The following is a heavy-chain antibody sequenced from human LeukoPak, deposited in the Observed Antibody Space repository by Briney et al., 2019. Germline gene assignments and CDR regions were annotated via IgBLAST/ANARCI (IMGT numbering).Heavy chain of an antibody. D-gene: IGHD4-17*01. V-gene: IGHV1-2*02. CDR2: INPNSGGT. J-gene: IGHJ4*02. CDR3: ARVSDYGDYYFDY. Sequence: ASVKVSCKASGYTFTGYYMHWVRPAPGQGLEWMGWINPNSGGTNYAQKFQGRVTMTRDTSISTAYMELSRLRYDDTAVYYCARVSDYGDYYFDYWGQGTLVTVSS. CDR1: GYTFTGYY.